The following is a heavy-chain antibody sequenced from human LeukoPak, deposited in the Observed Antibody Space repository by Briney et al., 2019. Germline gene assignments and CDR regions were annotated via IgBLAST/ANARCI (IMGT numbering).Heavy chain of an antibody. V-gene: IGHV1-18*01. CDR1: GYTFTSCG. J-gene: IGHJ3*02. Sequence: ASVKVSCKASGYTFTSCGISWVRQAPGQGLEWMGWISAYNGNTNYAQKLQGRVTMTTDTSTSTAYMELRSLRSDDTAVYYCAREYCSSTSCDAFDIWGQGTMVTVSS. CDR3: AREYCSSTSCDAFDI. CDR2: ISAYNGNT. D-gene: IGHD2-2*01.